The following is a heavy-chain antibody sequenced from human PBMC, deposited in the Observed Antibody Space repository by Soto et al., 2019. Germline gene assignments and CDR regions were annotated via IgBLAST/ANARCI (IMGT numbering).Heavy chain of an antibody. V-gene: IGHV3-23*01. CDR1: GFTFSSYA. J-gene: IGHJ4*02. D-gene: IGHD4-17*01. CDR3: AKFKPVTTIIDY. CDR2: ISGSGGST. Sequence: EVQLLESGGGLVQPGGSLRLSCAASGFTFSSYAMSWVRQAPGKGLEWVSAISGSGGSTYYADSVKGRFTISRDNSKNTLYLQLNSLRPEDTAVYYCAKFKPVTTIIDYWGQGTLVTVSS.